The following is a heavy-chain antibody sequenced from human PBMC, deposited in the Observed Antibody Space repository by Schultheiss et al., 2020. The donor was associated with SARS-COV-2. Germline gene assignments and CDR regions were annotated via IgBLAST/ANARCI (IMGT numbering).Heavy chain of an antibody. J-gene: IGHJ4*02. V-gene: IGHV4-31*03. CDR2: IYYSGST. D-gene: IGHD4-17*01. CDR1: GGSISSSSYY. CDR3: ARVDYGDLRVDY. Sequence: SETLSLTCTVSGGSISSSSYYWGWIRQPPGKGLEWIGYIYYSGSTNYNPSLKSRITISMDTSKNQFSLKLSSVTAADTAVYYCARVDYGDLRVDYWGQGTLVTVSS.